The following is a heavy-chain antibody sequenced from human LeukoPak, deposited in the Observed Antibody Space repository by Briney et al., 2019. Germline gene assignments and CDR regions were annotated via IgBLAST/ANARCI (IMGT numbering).Heavy chain of an antibody. Sequence: SGGSLRLSCAASGFTFSSYGMHWVRQAPGKGLEWVAFIRYDGSNKYYADSVKGRFTISRDNSKNTLYLQMNSLRAEDTAVYYCALVGWGVCSSTSCQFDYWGQGTLVTVSS. J-gene: IGHJ4*02. V-gene: IGHV3-30*02. CDR2: IRYDGSNK. CDR3: ALVGWGVCSSTSCQFDY. D-gene: IGHD2-2*01. CDR1: GFTFSSYG.